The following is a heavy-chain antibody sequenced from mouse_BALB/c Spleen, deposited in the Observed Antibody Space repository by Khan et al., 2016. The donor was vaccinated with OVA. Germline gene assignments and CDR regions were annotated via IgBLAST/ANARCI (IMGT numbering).Heavy chain of an antibody. CDR1: GFTFSTYG. Sequence: EVELVESGGDLVKPGGSLKLSCAASGFTFSTYGMSWVRQTPDMRLEWVATISSGGHYTYYPDSVKGRFTISRDNAKNTLYLQMSSLKSEDTAMFYCARLAYYYDSEGFAYWGQGTLGTVSA. CDR3: ARLAYYYDSEGFAY. J-gene: IGHJ3*01. D-gene: IGHD1-1*01. V-gene: IGHV5-6*01. CDR2: ISSGGHYT.